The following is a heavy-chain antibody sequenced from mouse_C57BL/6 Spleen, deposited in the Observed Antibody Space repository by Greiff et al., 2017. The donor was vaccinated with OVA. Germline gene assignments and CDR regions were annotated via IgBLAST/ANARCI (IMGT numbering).Heavy chain of an antibody. J-gene: IGHJ2*01. Sequence: VQLQQSGAELVRPGTSVKVSCKASGYAFTNYLIEWVKQRPGQGLEWIGVINPGSGGTNYNEKFKGKATLTADKSSSTAYMQLSSLTSEGSAVYFCARSEYDSFDYWGQGTTLTVSS. CDR1: GYAFTNYL. V-gene: IGHV1-54*01. D-gene: IGHD2-4*01. CDR3: ARSEYDSFDY. CDR2: INPGSGGT.